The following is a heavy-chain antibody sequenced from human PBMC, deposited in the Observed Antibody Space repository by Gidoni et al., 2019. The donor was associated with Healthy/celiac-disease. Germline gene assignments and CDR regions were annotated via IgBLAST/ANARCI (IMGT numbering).Heavy chain of an antibody. J-gene: IGHJ6*03. CDR2: ISGSGGST. CDR3: AKGGSDILTGDYYYMDV. D-gene: IGHD3-9*01. V-gene: IGHV3-23*01. Sequence: EVQLLESGGGLVQPGGSLRLSCAASGFTFSSYAMSWVRQAPGKGLEWVSAISGSGGSTYYADSVKGRFTISRDNSKNTLYLQMNSLRAEDTAVYYCAKGGSDILTGDYYYMDVWGKGTTVTVSS. CDR1: GFTFSSYA.